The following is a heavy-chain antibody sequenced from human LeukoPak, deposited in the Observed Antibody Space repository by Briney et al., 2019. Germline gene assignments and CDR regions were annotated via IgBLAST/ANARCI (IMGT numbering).Heavy chain of an antibody. J-gene: IGHJ5*02. CDR3: AREGEDSEDTNWFDT. Sequence: ASVTVSFKASGYTFTGYYMHWVRQAPGQGLEWMGWINPNSGGTNYAQKFQGRVTMTRDTSISTAYMELSRLRSDDTAVYYCAREGEDSEDTNWFDTWGQGTLVTVSS. D-gene: IGHD2-15*01. V-gene: IGHV1-2*02. CDR1: GYTFTGYY. CDR2: INPNSGGT.